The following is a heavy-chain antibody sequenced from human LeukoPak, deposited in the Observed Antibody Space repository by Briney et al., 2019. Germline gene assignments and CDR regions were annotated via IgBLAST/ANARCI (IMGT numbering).Heavy chain of an antibody. CDR1: GESFSGYY. Sequence: SETLSLTCAVSGESFSGYYWSWIRQPPGKGLEWIGEINHSGSTNYNPSLKSRVTISVDTSKNQFSLKLSSVTAADTAVYYCASAGYSSSSFDYWGQGTLVTVSS. CDR3: ASAGYSSSSFDY. D-gene: IGHD6-6*01. J-gene: IGHJ4*02. V-gene: IGHV4-34*01. CDR2: INHSGST.